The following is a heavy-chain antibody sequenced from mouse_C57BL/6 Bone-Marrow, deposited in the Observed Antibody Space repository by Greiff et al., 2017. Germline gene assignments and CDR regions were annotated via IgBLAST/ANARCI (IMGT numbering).Heavy chain of an antibody. D-gene: IGHD3-3*01. CDR2: IYPRSGNT. Sequence: QVQLKQSGAELARPGASVKLSCKASGYTFTSYGISWVKQRTGQGLEWIGEIYPRSGNTYYNEKFKGKATLTAYKSSSTAYMELRSLTSEDSAVYFCAREGDAYYFDYWGQGTTLTVSS. J-gene: IGHJ2*01. CDR1: GYTFTSYG. CDR3: AREGDAYYFDY. V-gene: IGHV1-81*01.